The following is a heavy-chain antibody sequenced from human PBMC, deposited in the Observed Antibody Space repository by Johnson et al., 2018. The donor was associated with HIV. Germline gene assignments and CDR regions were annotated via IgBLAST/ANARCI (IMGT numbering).Heavy chain of an antibody. J-gene: IGHJ3*02. CDR3: AREYDAFDI. Sequence: QVQLVESGGGVVQPGRSLRLSCAASGFTFSSYGMHWVRQAPGKGLEWVAVISYDGSNKYYADSVKGRFTISRDNAKNSLYLQMNSLRAEDTAVYYCAREYDAFDIWGQGTMVTVSS. CDR2: ISYDGSNK. CDR1: GFTFSSYG. V-gene: IGHV3-30*03.